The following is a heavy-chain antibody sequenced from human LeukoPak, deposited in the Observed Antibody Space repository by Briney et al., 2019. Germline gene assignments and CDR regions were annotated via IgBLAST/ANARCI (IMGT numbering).Heavy chain of an antibody. CDR2: IYHSGST. D-gene: IGHD3-22*01. Sequence: PSETLSLTCTVSGGSISSYYWSWIRQPPGKGLEWIGYIYHSGSTYYNPSLKSRVTMSINTSKNQFSLRLSSVTAAGTAVYYCARDDYYYDSSGYYYVAFDIWGQGTMVTVSS. CDR1: GGSISSYY. V-gene: IGHV4-59*12. J-gene: IGHJ3*02. CDR3: ARDDYYYDSSGYYYVAFDI.